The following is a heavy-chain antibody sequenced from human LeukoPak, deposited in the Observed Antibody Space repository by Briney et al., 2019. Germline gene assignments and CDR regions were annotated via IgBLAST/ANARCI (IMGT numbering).Heavy chain of an antibody. CDR2: MNPNSGNT. Sequence: ASVKVSCKASGYTFTSYDINWARQATGQGLEWMGWMNPNSGNTGYAQKFQGRVTMTRNTSISTAYMELSSLRSEDTAVYYCARGGPYSYGDDYFDYWGQGTLVTVSS. D-gene: IGHD5-18*01. CDR3: ARGGPYSYGDDYFDY. J-gene: IGHJ4*02. V-gene: IGHV1-8*01. CDR1: GYTFTSYD.